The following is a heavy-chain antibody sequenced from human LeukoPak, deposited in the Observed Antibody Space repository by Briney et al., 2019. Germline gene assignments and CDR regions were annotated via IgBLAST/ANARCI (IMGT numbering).Heavy chain of an antibody. CDR2: IYTSGST. CDR3: ARGVVVPAAIRYYYYGMDV. CDR1: GGSISSGSYY. Sequence: SETLSLTCTVSGGSISSGSYYWSWIRQPAGKGLEWIGRIYTSGSTNYNPSLKSRVTISVDTSKNPFSLKLSSVTAADTAVYYCARGVVVPAAIRYYYYGMDVWGQGTTVTVSS. V-gene: IGHV4-61*02. D-gene: IGHD2-2*01. J-gene: IGHJ6*02.